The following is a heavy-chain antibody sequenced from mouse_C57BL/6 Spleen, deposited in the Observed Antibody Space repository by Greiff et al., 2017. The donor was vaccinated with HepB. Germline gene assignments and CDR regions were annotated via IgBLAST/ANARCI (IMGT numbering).Heavy chain of an antibody. J-gene: IGHJ2*01. V-gene: IGHV1-18*01. D-gene: IGHD1-1*01. CDR3: ARYNYGSSYSFDY. Sequence: EVQLQQSGPELVKPGASVKIPCKASGYTFTDYNMDWVKQSHGKSLEWIGDINPNNGGTIYNQKFKGKATLTVDKSSSTAYMELRSLTSEDTAVYYCARYNYGSSYSFDYWGQGTTLTVSS. CDR2: INPNNGGT. CDR1: GYTFTDYN.